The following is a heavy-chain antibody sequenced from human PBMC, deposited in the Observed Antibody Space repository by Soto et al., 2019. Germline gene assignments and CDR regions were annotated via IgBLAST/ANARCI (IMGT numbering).Heavy chain of an antibody. J-gene: IGHJ6*02. Sequence: LSLTCTVSGGSISSSSYYWGWIRQPPGKGLEWIGSIYYSGSTYYNPSLKSRVTISVDTSKNQFSLKLSSVTAADTAVYYCASPGDTAMVPNYYGMDVWGQGTTVTVSS. CDR3: ASPGDTAMVPNYYGMDV. CDR1: GGSISSSSYY. D-gene: IGHD5-18*01. CDR2: IYYSGST. V-gene: IGHV4-39*01.